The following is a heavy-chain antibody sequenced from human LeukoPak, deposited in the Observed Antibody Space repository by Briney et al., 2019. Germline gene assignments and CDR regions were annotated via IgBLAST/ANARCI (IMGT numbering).Heavy chain of an antibody. CDR1: GGSISSGGYY. CDR2: IYYSGST. Sequence: SQTLSLTYTVSGGSISSGGYYWSWIRQHPGKGLEWIGYIYYSGSTYYNPSLKSRVTISVDTSKNQFSLKLSSVTAADTAVYYCARDSTHYYYYGMDVWGQGTTVTVSS. D-gene: IGHD2/OR15-2a*01. V-gene: IGHV4-31*03. J-gene: IGHJ6*02. CDR3: ARDSTHYYYYGMDV.